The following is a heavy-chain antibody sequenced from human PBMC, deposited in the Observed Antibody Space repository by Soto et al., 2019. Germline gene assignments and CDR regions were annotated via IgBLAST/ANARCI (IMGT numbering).Heavy chain of an antibody. D-gene: IGHD5-12*01. CDR3: ARGGMATTPGAFDI. J-gene: IGHJ3*02. Sequence: GASVKVSCKASGGTFSSYAISWVRQAPGQGLEWMGGIIPIFGTANYAQKFQGRVTITADESTSTAYMELSSLRSEDTAVCYCARGGMATTPGAFDIWGQGTMVTVSS. CDR2: IIPIFGTA. V-gene: IGHV1-69*13. CDR1: GGTFSSYA.